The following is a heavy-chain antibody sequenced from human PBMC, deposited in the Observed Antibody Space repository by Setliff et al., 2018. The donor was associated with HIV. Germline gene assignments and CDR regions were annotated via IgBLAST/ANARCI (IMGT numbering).Heavy chain of an antibody. J-gene: IGHJ6*03. CDR3: ARERLSELWYYMDV. Sequence: SSVKVSCKAAGGTFSSYAISWVRQAPGQGLEWMGGISPILGTANYAQKFQGRFSISRDNPKNTVYLQMSSLRADDTAVYYCARERLSELWYYMDVWGKGTTVTVSS. V-gene: IGHV1-69*10. D-gene: IGHD3-16*01. CDR2: ISPILGTA. CDR1: GGTFSSYA.